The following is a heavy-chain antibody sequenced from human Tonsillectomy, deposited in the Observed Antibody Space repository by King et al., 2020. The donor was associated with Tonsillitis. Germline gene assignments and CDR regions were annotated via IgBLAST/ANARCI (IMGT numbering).Heavy chain of an antibody. D-gene: IGHD1-7*01. CDR2: IYFSVGT. Sequence: VQLQESGPGLVKPSQTLSLTCTVSGGSISSGGYYWSWIRQHPGKGLEWIGFIYFSVGTYYNPSIKSRVTISVDTSKNQFSLKLNSVTAADTAVYYCAGGDWNYVRVFDYWGQGTLVTVSS. V-gene: IGHV4-31*03. CDR1: GGSISSGGYY. J-gene: IGHJ4*02. CDR3: AGGDWNYVRVFDY.